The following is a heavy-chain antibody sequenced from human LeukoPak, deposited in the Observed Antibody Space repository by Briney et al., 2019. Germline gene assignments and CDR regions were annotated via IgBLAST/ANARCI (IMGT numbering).Heavy chain of an antibody. CDR1: GLIFSNYG. CDR2: ISYDGSNQ. V-gene: IGHV3-33*01. CDR3: ARPDSSGSSYYGLDV. D-gene: IGHD6-25*01. Sequence: GSLRLSCAASGLIFSNYGIHWVRQAPGKGLEWVALISYDGSNQSTAHSVKGRFTISRDNSKNTVYVEMNSLRAEDTAVYCCARPDSSGSSYYGLDVWGQGTTVTVS. J-gene: IGHJ6*02.